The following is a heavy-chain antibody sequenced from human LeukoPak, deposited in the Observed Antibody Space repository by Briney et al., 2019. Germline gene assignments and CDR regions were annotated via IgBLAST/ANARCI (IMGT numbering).Heavy chain of an antibody. CDR2: IRSDGYHT. D-gene: IGHD1-26*01. Sequence: PGGSLRLSCGASGFLFDDHDMHWVHQAPGKGLEWVAYIRSDGYHTYYADSVKGRFTITRDNLKNTLYLQMNSLRLEDMAVYYCAKPSGSGVDYWGRGTRVTVSS. V-gene: IGHV3-30*02. CDR1: GFLFDDHD. CDR3: AKPSGSGVDY. J-gene: IGHJ4*02.